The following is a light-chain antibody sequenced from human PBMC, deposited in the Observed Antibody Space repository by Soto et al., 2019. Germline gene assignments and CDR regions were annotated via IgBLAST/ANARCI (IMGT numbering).Light chain of an antibody. CDR3: QQYKNWPPLT. Sequence: EIVMTQSPATLSVYPGETATLSCRASQSVSFHLAWYQQKPGQGPRLLIYGAFTRATGIPARFSGSGSGTDFTLTISSLQSEDFALYYCQQYKNWPPLTFGGGTKVEIK. CDR2: GAF. CDR1: QSVSFH. J-gene: IGKJ4*01. V-gene: IGKV3-15*01.